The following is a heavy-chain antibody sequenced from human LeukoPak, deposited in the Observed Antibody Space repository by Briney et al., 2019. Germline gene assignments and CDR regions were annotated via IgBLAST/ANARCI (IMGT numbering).Heavy chain of an antibody. Sequence: GGSLRLSCAASGFTFSSYWMHWVRQAPGKGLVWVSRINSDGSSTSYADSVKGRFTISRDNAKNTLYLQMNSLRAEDTAVYYCARGGCSSTSCPKYYYYYYMDVWGKGTTVTVSS. J-gene: IGHJ6*03. CDR2: INSDGSST. CDR1: GFTFSSYW. V-gene: IGHV3-74*01. D-gene: IGHD2-2*01. CDR3: ARGGCSSTSCPKYYYYYYMDV.